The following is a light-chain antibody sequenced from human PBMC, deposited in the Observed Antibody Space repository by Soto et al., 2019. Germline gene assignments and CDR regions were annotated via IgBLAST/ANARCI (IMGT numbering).Light chain of an antibody. CDR2: GAS. CDR3: QQYKNGPPIT. CDR1: QSVSSN. V-gene: IGKV3-15*01. Sequence: EIVMTQSPATLSVSPGARATLSCRASQSVSSNLAWYQQKPGQAPRLLIYGASTRATGIPARFSGSGSGTEFTLTISSLQSEDFAVYYCQQYKNGPPITFGQGTLLEIK. J-gene: IGKJ5*01.